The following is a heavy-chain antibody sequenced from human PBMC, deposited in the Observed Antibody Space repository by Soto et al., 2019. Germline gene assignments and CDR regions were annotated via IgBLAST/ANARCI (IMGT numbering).Heavy chain of an antibody. CDR1: GFTFSNYA. D-gene: IGHD3-10*01. CDR3: AREFAPGSPNYDS. V-gene: IGHV3-23*01. Sequence: EVQLLESAGGLEQPGGSLRLSCAASGFTFSNYAMSWVRQAPGKGLEWVSTFTRSGNTYYADSVKGRFTISRDNSKNTLYLQMDSLRAEDTAVYYCAREFAPGSPNYDSWGLGTLVTVSS. CDR2: FTRSGNT. J-gene: IGHJ4*02.